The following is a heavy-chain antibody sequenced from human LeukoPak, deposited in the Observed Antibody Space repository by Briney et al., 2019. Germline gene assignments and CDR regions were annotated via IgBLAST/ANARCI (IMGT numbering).Heavy chain of an antibody. CDR1: GLTVSSNY. J-gene: IGHJ6*03. Sequence: GGSLRLSCAASGLTVSSNYVSWVRQAPGEGLEWVAGTYSGGSTYYADSVKGRFTISRDNSMNTLYLQMNSLRAEDTAVYYCARALGIATAGPYYMDVWGKGTTVTVSS. CDR2: TYSGGST. CDR3: ARALGIATAGPYYMDV. V-gene: IGHV3-53*01. D-gene: IGHD6-13*01.